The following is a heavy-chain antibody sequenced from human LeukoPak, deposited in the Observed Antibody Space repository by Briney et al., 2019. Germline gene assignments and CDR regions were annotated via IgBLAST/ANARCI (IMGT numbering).Heavy chain of an antibody. CDR3: ASEIVVVTANRNAFDI. D-gene: IGHD2-21*02. CDR2: IIPIFGIA. J-gene: IGHJ3*02. Sequence: SMKVSCKASGGTFSSYAISWVRQAPGQGLEWMGRIIPIFGIANYAQKFQGRVTITADKSTSTAYMELSSLRSEDTAVYYCASEIVVVTANRNAFDIWGQGTMVTVSS. V-gene: IGHV1-69*04. CDR1: GGTFSSYA.